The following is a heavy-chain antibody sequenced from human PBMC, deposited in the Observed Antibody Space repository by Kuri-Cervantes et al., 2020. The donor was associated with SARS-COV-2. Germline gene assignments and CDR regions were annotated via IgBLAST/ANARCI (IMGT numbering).Heavy chain of an antibody. CDR1: GGSFSGYY. D-gene: IGHD2-21*01. J-gene: IGHJ3*02. V-gene: IGHV4-34*01. Sequence: GSLRLSCAVYGGSFSGYYWSWIRQPPGKGLEWIGEINHSGSTNYNPSLKSRVTISVDTSKNQFSLKLSSVTAADTAVYYCARLHISAFDIWGQGTMVTVSS. CDR3: ARLHISAFDI. CDR2: INHSGST.